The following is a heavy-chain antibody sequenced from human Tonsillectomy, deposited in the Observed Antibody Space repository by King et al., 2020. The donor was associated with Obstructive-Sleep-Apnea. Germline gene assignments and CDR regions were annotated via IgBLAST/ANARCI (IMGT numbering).Heavy chain of an antibody. CDR2: FTAGNGNT. J-gene: IGHJ6*02. CDR3: ARAGYCSSTSCYGYYYYGMDV. V-gene: IGHV1-3*01. Sequence: QLVQSGAEVKKPGASVKVSGKASGYTFTSYAMHWVRHAPGQRLELRGWFTAGNGNTKYSQKFQDRVTITRDTSASTAYMELSSLRSEDTAVYYCARAGYCSSTSCYGYYYYGMDVWGQGTTVTVSS. CDR1: GYTFTSYA. D-gene: IGHD2-2*01.